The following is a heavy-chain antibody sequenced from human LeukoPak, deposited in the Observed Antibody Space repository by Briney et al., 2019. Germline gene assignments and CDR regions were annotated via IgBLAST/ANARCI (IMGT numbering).Heavy chain of an antibody. J-gene: IGHJ6*02. Sequence: GRSLRLSCAASGFTFSYYGMHWVRQAPGKGLEWLAVVWSDGSNKYYADSAKGRFTISRDNSKNTLYLEMNSLRAEDTALYFCANYIQRPPGMDVWGQGTMVTVSS. V-gene: IGHV3-33*06. CDR3: ANYIQRPPGMDV. CDR1: GFTFSYYG. D-gene: IGHD2-15*01. CDR2: VWSDGSNK.